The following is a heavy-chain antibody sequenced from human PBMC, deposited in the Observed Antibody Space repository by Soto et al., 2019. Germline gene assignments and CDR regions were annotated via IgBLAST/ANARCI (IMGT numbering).Heavy chain of an antibody. CDR3: ARQALSGYDFWSGYYVPFNWFDP. V-gene: IGHV4-59*08. D-gene: IGHD3-3*01. CDR2: IYYSGST. J-gene: IGHJ5*02. Sequence: SETLSLTCTVSGGSISSYYWSWIRQPPGKGLEWIGYIYYSGSTNYNPSLKSRVTISVDTSKNQFSLKLSSVTVADTAVYYCARQALSGYDFWSGYYVPFNWFDPWGQGTLGTVSS. CDR1: GGSISSYY.